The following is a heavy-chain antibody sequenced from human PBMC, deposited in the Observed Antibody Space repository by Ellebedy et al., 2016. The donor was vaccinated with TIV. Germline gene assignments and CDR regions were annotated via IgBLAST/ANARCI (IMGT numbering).Heavy chain of an antibody. D-gene: IGHD6-19*01. CDR2: IYPDDSDA. J-gene: IGHJ4*02. CDR3: ARLRDALADEIAY. CDR1: GYSFTEHW. V-gene: IGHV5-51*01. Sequence: GESLKISCKTSGYSFTEHWIAWVRQMPGKGLEWMGFIYPDDSDARYSPSFQGQVTISSDKSINTAYLQWSGLKASDTAIYFCARLRDALADEIAYWGQGTLVTVSS.